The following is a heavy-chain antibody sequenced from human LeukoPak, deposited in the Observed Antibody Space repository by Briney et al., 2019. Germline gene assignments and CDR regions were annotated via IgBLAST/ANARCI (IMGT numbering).Heavy chain of an antibody. J-gene: IGHJ4*02. CDR3: ARIHIAVAGITDY. V-gene: IGHV3-21*01. CDR2: ISSKSTYI. D-gene: IGHD6-19*01. Sequence: GGSLRLSCAASGFTFSSYSMNWVRQAPGKGLEWVSSISSKSTYIYYADSVKGRFTISRDNAKGSLYLQMNSLRAEDTAIYYCARIHIAVAGITDYWGQGTLVTVSS. CDR1: GFTFSSYS.